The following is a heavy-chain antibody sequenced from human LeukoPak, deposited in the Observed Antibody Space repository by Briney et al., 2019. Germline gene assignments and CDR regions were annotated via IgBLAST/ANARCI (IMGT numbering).Heavy chain of an antibody. J-gene: IGHJ4*02. V-gene: IGHV3-30*04. D-gene: IGHD5-24*01. CDR2: ISYDGSNK. CDR1: GFTFSSHE. CDR3: ARERSSYFDY. Sequence: PGGSLRLSCAASGFTFSSHEMNWVRQAPGKGLEWVAVISYDGSNKYYADSVKGRFTISRDNSKNTLYLQMNSLRAEDTAVYYCARERSSYFDYWGQGTLVTVSS.